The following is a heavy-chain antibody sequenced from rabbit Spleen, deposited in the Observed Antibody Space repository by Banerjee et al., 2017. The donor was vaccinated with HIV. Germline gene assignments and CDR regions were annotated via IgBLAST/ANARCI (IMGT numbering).Heavy chain of an antibody. CDR3: VRDTSSSFSSYGMDL. D-gene: IGHD1-1*01. V-gene: IGHV1S7*01. CDR1: GFTLSSYY. Sequence: QLKETGGGLVQPGGSLTLSCKASGFTLSSYYMNWVRQAPGKGLEWIACINTATGKPVYANWVNGRFTISRDNAQNTLFLRLNSLTAADTATYFCVRDTSSSFSSYGMDLWGPGTLVTVS. CDR2: INTATGKP. J-gene: IGHJ6*01.